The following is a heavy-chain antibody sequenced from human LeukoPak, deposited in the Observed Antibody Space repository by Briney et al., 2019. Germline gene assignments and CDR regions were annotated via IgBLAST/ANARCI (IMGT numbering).Heavy chain of an antibody. V-gene: IGHV5-51*01. CDR3: ARDSRMTTWYFPGVYYFDY. J-gene: IGHJ4*02. CDR2: IYPGDSDT. D-gene: IGHD6-13*01. Sequence: GESLKISCKGSGYSFTSYWIGWVRQMPGKGLEWMGIIYPGDSDTRYSPSFQGQVTISADKSISTAYLQWSSLKASDTAMYYCARDSRMTTWYFPGVYYFDYWGQGTLVTVSS. CDR1: GYSFTSYW.